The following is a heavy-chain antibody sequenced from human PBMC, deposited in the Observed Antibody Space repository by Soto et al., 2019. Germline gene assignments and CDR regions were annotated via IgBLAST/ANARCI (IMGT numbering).Heavy chain of an antibody. CDR2: IYYSGNT. Sequence: PSEIMSLPCTVSDATIRGRSYHWGWIRQHPGRGLEWIGSIYYSGNTYYSPSLQSRVTLSIDTSRDQFSLKLSSVSAADTAVYYCVRLISKDSSLYEPHTGFDSWGHGALVTVSS. J-gene: IGHJ5*01. V-gene: IGHV4-39*01. CDR1: DATIRGRSYH. CDR3: VRLISKDSSLYEPHTGFDS. D-gene: IGHD6-13*01.